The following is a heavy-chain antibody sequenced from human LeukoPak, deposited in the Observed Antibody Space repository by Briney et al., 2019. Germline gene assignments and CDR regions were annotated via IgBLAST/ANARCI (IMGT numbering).Heavy chain of an antibody. J-gene: IGHJ5*02. CDR3: ARDRNDGYSYCYRWFDP. Sequence: GASVKVSCKASGYTFTGYYMHWVRQAPAQGLEWMGWINPNSGGTNYAQKFQGRVTMTRDTSISTAYMELSRLRSDDTAVYYCARDRNDGYSYCYRWFDPWGQGTLVTVSS. CDR1: GYTFTGYY. D-gene: IGHD5-18*01. V-gene: IGHV1-2*02. CDR2: INPNSGGT.